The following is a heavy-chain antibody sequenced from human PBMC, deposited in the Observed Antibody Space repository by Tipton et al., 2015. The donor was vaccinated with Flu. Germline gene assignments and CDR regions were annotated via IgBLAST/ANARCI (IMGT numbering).Heavy chain of an antibody. CDR2: IYPGDSDT. J-gene: IGHJ4*02. CDR3: VRRDSLGWYYFDH. D-gene: IGHD6-19*01. CDR1: GYSFTTYL. Sequence: QLVQSGAEVKNPGESLKISCKSSGYSFTTYLIGRGRQMPGKGLEWMGIIYPGDSDTRYSPSFQGQVTVSADKTISTAYLQWPSLKASDSAMYYCVRRDSLGWYYFDHWGQGTLVTVSS. V-gene: IGHV5-51*03.